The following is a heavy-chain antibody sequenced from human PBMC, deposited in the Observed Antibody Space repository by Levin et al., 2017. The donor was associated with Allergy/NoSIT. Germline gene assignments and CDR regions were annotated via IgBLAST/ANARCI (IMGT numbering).Heavy chain of an antibody. CDR2: INHSGST. CDR3: ARSGRGYSYALPLPFDY. V-gene: IGHV4-34*01. D-gene: IGHD5-18*01. J-gene: IGHJ4*02. CDR1: GGSFSGYY. Sequence: PSETLSLTCAVYGGSFSGYYWSWIRQPPGKGLEWIGEINHSGSTNYNPSLKSRVTISVDTSKNQFSLKLSSVTAADTAVYYCARSGRGYSYALPLPFDYWGQGTLVTVSS.